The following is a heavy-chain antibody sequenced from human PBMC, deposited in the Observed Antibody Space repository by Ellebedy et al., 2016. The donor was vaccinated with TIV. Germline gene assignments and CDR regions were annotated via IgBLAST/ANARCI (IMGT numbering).Heavy chain of an antibody. CDR2: INSDGSST. CDR3: ARDPIDSSGYMADAFDI. V-gene: IGHV3-74*01. Sequence: GESLKISXAASGFTFSSYWMHWVRQAPGKGLVWVSRINSDGSSTSYADSVKGRFTISRDNAKNTLYLQMNSLRAEGTAVYYCARDPIDSSGYMADAFDIWGQGTMVTVSS. J-gene: IGHJ3*02. CDR1: GFTFSSYW. D-gene: IGHD3-22*01.